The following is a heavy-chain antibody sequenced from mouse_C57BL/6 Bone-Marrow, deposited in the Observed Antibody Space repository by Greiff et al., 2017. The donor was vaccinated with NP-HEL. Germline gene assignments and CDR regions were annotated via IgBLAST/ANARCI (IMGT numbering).Heavy chain of an antibody. CDR3: ARPHLTWFAY. J-gene: IGHJ3*01. CDR1: GFTFSDYY. Sequence: EVKLMESGGGLVQPGGSLKLSCAASGFTFSDYYMYWVRQTPEKRLEWVAYISNGGGSTYYPDTVKVRFTISRDNAKNTLYLQMSRLKSEDTAMYYCARPHLTWFAYWGQGTLVTVSA. V-gene: IGHV5-12*01. CDR2: ISNGGGST.